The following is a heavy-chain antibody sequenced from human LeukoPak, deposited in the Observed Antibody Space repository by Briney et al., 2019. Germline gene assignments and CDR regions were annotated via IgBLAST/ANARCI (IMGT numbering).Heavy chain of an antibody. Sequence: ASVKVSCKASGGTFSSYAISWVRQAPGQGLEWMGWMNPNSGNTGYAQKFQGRVTITRNTSISTAYMELSSLRSEDTAVYYCARRGYYSLGYWGQGTLVTVSS. CDR3: ARRGYYSLGY. J-gene: IGHJ4*02. CDR1: GGTFSSYA. V-gene: IGHV1-8*03. CDR2: MNPNSGNT. D-gene: IGHD3-22*01.